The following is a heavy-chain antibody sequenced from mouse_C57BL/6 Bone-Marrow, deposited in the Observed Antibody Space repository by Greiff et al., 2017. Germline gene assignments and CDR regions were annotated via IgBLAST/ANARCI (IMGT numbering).Heavy chain of an antibody. Sequence: VQLQQSGAELVQPGASVKMSCKASGYTFTSYWITWVKQRPGQGLEWIGDIYPGSGSTNYNEKFKSKATLTVDTSSSTAYMQLSSLTSEDSAVYYGARPYYSNDWYFDVWGTGTTVTVSS. CDR1: GYTFTSYW. J-gene: IGHJ1*03. V-gene: IGHV1-55*01. CDR2: IYPGSGST. CDR3: ARPYYSNDWYFDV. D-gene: IGHD2-5*01.